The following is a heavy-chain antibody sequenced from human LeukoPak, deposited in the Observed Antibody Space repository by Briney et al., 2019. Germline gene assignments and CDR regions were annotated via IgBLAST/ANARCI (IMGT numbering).Heavy chain of an antibody. D-gene: IGHD6-19*01. Sequence: SETLSLTCTVSGGSISSYYWSWIRQPPGKGLERIGYIYYSGSTNYNPSLKSRVTISVDTSKNQFSLKLSSVTAADTAVYYCARDVSSSGWYTPHFDYWGQGTLVTVSS. V-gene: IGHV4-59*01. J-gene: IGHJ4*02. CDR3: ARDVSSSGWYTPHFDY. CDR2: IYYSGST. CDR1: GGSISSYY.